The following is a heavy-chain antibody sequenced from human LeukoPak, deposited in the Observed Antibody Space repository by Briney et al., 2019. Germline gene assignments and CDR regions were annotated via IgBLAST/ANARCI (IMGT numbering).Heavy chain of an antibody. CDR3: ARRPVAGPRYFDY. D-gene: IGHD6-19*01. Sequence: GGSLRLSCAASGFTFSSYSMNWVRQAPGKGLEWVSSISSSSSYIYYADSVKGRFTISRDNAKNSLYLQMNSLRAEDTAVYYCARRPVAGPRYFDYWGQGTLVTVSS. CDR1: GFTFSSYS. J-gene: IGHJ4*02. V-gene: IGHV3-21*01. CDR2: ISSSSSYI.